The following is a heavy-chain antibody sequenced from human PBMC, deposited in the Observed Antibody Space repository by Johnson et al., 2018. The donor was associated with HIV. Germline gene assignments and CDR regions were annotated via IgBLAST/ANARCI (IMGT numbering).Heavy chain of an antibody. V-gene: IGHV3-30*04. Sequence: VQLVESGGGVVQPGRSLRLSCAASGFTFSSYAMHLVRQAPGKGLEWVAVISYDGSNKYYADSVKGRFTISRDNSKNTLYLQMNSLRAGDTAVYYCAREIYSGRAFDIWGQGTMVTVSS. CDR1: GFTFSSYA. CDR3: AREIYSGRAFDI. J-gene: IGHJ3*02. CDR2: ISYDGSNK. D-gene: IGHD3-10*01.